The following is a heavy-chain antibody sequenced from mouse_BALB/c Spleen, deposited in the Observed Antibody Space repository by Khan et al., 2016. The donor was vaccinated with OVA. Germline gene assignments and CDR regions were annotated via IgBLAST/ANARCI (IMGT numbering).Heavy chain of an antibody. CDR2: INPYNAGT. CDR1: GYSFTDYT. Sequence: VQLQQPGPDLVKPGASMKISCKASGYSFTDYTMNWVKQSHGKNLEWIGLINPYNAGTSYNQNFKGKATLTVDKSSSTAYLELLSLTSDDSAVYYCARAGCGGFAYWGQGTLVTVSA. J-gene: IGHJ3*01. CDR3: ARAGCGGFAY. V-gene: IGHV1-18*01.